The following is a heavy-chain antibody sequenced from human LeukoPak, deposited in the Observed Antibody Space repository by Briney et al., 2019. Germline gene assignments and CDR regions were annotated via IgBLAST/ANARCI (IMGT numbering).Heavy chain of an antibody. J-gene: IGHJ4*02. V-gene: IGHV3-30-3*01. CDR3: ARDDYYDSSGYFDY. D-gene: IGHD3-22*01. CDR2: ISYDGSNK. CDR1: GFTFSSYA. Sequence: GGSLRLSCAASGFTFSSYAMHWVRQAPGKGLECVAVISYDGSNKYYADSVKGRFTISRDNSKNTLYLQMNSLRAEDTAVYYCARDDYYDSSGYFDYWGQGTLVTVSS.